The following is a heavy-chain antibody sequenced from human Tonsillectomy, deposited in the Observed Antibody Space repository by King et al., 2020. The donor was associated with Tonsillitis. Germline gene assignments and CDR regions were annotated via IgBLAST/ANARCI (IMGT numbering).Heavy chain of an antibody. CDR1: GYTFTSYG. Sequence: QLVQSGAEVKKPGASVKVSCKASGYTFTSYGISWVRQAPGQGLEWMGWISAYNGNTNYAQKLQGRVTMTTDTSTSTAYMELRSLRSDDTAVYYCARVAPYDSSGYYFGMGFDPWGQGTLVTVSS. CDR2: ISAYNGNT. CDR3: ARVAPYDSSGYYFGMGFDP. J-gene: IGHJ5*02. D-gene: IGHD3-22*01. V-gene: IGHV1-18*04.